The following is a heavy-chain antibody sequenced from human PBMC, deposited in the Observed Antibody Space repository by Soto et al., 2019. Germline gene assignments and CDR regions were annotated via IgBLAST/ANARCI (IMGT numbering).Heavy chain of an antibody. J-gene: IGHJ5*01. CDR2: IDPSDSYT. Sequence: EVQLVQSGAEVKKPGESLRISCKGSGYSFTSYWISWVRQMPGKGLEWMGRIDPSDSYTNYSPSFQGHVTISADKSIRSAIPEWSSVKASDTAMNYCATPYGSGSYYTVEWFDSWGQGTLVTVSS. D-gene: IGHD3-10*01. CDR3: ATPYGSGSYYTVEWFDS. CDR1: GYSFTSYW. V-gene: IGHV5-10-1*01.